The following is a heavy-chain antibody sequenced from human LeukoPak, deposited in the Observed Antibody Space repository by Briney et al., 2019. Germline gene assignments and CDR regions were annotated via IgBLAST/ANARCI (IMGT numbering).Heavy chain of an antibody. CDR3: AREEHGSYFAY. D-gene: IGHD1-26*01. J-gene: IGHJ4*02. CDR1: GFTFSNYA. CDR2: ISSDSNFI. V-gene: IGHV3-21*01. Sequence: GGSLRLSCAASGFTFSNYAMTWVRQAPGKGLEWVSSISSDSNFIYYADSVKGRFTISRDNTKNSVYLHMSSLRAEDTAVYYCAREEHGSYFAYWGQGTLVTVSS.